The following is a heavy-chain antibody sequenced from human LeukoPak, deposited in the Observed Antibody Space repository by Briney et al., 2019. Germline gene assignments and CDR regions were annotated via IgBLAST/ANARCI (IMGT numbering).Heavy chain of an antibody. CDR2: IYYTGTT. V-gene: IGHV4-39*01. CDR3: ARHEY. J-gene: IGHJ4*02. CDR1: GFTFSSYA. Sequence: GSLRLSCAASGFTFSSYAMSWIRQPPGKGLEWIGSIYYTGTTYYNPSLKSRVTISVDTSENQFSLKLNSVTAADTAVYYCARHEYWGPGTLVTVSS.